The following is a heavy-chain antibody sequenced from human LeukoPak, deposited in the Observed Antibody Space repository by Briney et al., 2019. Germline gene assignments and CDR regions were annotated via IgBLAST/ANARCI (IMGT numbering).Heavy chain of an antibody. CDR3: ARARYGGNSEGYFGL. V-gene: IGHV4-59*01. CDR2: IYYSGST. D-gene: IGHD4-23*01. Sequence: SETLSLTCAVSGASISSYYWSWIRRPPGKGLEWIAFIYYSGSTKYNPSLKSRVTISVDTSKNQFSLKLSSVTAADTAVYYCARARYGGNSEGYFGLWGRGTLVTVSS. J-gene: IGHJ2*01. CDR1: GASISSYY.